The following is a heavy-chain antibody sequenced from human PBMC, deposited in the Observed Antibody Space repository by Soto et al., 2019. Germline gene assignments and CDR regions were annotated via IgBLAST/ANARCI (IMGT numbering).Heavy chain of an antibody. Sequence: SVKVSCKASGGTFSSYAISWVRQAPGQGLEWMGGIIPIFGTANYAQKFQGRVTITADESTSTAYMELSSLRSEDTAVYYCARALYVRSLYYDFWSGYYRYYYYYGMDVWGQGTTVTVSS. CDR1: GGTFSSYA. CDR3: ARALYVRSLYYDFWSGYYRYYYYYGMDV. J-gene: IGHJ6*02. CDR2: IIPIFGTA. V-gene: IGHV1-69*13. D-gene: IGHD3-3*01.